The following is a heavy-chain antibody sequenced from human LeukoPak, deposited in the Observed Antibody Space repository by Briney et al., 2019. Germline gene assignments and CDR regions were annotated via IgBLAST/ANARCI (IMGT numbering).Heavy chain of an antibody. CDR1: GYSFTSYW. D-gene: IGHD3-3*01. CDR2: IYPGDSDT. V-gene: IGHV5-51*01. Sequence: AESLKISCKGSGYSFTSYWIGWVRQMPGKGLEWMGTIYPGDSDTRYSPSFQGQVTISADKSISTAYLQWSSLKASDTAMYYCASGVTIFGVVTNFDYWGQGTLVTVSS. CDR3: ASGVTIFGVVTNFDY. J-gene: IGHJ4*02.